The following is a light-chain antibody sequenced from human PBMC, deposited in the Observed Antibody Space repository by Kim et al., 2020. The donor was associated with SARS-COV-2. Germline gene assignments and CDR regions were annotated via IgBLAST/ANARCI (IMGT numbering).Light chain of an antibody. CDR2: QDS. CDR1: KLGDKY. CDR3: QAWDSSTGV. V-gene: IGLV3-1*01. Sequence: VSPGQTARITCSGDKLGDKYACWYQQKPGQSPVLVIYQDSKRPSGIPERFSGSNSGNTATLTISGTQAMDEADYCCQAWDSSTGVFGGGTQLTVL. J-gene: IGLJ3*02.